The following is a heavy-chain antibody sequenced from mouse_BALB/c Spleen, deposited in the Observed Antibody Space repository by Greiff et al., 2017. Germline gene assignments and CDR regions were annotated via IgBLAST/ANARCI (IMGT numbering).Heavy chain of an antibody. CDR1: GFAFSSYD. D-gene: IGHD1-1*01. Sequence: EVQLVESGGGLVKPGGSLKLSCAASGFAFSSYDMSWVRQTPEKRLEWVAYISSGGGSTYYPDTVKGRFTISRDNAKNTLYLQMSSLKSEDTAMYYCARQVYGSTLFAYWGQGTLVTVSA. V-gene: IGHV5-12-1*01. J-gene: IGHJ3*01. CDR3: ARQVYGSTLFAY. CDR2: ISSGGGST.